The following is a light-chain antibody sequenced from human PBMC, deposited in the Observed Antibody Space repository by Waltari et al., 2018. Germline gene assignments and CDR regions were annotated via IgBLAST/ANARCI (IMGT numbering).Light chain of an antibody. Sequence: SYELTQSPSVSVSPGQTASIPCSGDKLGDKYACWYQQKPGQSPVLVIYQDSKRPSGIPERFSGSNSGNTATLTISGTQAMDEADYYCQAWDSSTGGVFGGGTKLTVL. CDR3: QAWDSSTGGV. V-gene: IGLV3-1*01. J-gene: IGLJ2*01. CDR2: QDS. CDR1: KLGDKY.